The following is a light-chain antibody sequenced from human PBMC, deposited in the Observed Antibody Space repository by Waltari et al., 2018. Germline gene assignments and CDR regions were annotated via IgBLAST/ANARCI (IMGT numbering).Light chain of an antibody. V-gene: IGLV2-14*01. CDR3: SSYTSSSTYV. J-gene: IGLJ1*01. Sequence: QSALTQPASVSGSPGQSITISCTGTSSAAGGYNYVSWYHPHPGKAPKLMIYEVSNRPSGVSNRFSGSKSGNTASLTISGLQAEDEADYYCSSYTSSSTYVFGTGTKVTVL. CDR1: SSAAGGYNY. CDR2: EVS.